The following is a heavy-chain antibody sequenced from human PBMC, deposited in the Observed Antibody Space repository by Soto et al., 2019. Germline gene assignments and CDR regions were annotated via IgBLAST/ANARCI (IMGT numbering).Heavy chain of an antibody. V-gene: IGHV1-69*01. CDR2: IIPIFGTA. CDR1: GGTFSSYA. Sequence: QVQLVQSGAEVKKPGSSVKVSCKASGGTFSSYAISWVRQAPGQGLEWMGGIIPIFGTANYAQKFQGRVTITADESTSTAYMERSSLRSEDTAVYYCARSIAAAGPNYYYYGMDVWGQGTPVTVSS. J-gene: IGHJ6*02. D-gene: IGHD6-13*01. CDR3: ARSIAAAGPNYYYYGMDV.